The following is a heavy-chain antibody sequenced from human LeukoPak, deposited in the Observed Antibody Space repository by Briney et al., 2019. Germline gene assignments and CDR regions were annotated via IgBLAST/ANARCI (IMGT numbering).Heavy chain of an antibody. CDR3: AKENGVWFGELAVNYGMDV. CDR2: VSYDGSNK. Sequence: GRSLRLSCAASGFTFSNYGMHWVRQAPGKGLEWVAVVSYDGSNKYYADSVKGRLTISRDNSKNTLYLQMNSLRAEDTAVYYCAKENGVWFGELAVNYGMDVWGQGTTVTVSS. J-gene: IGHJ6*02. CDR1: GFTFSNYG. D-gene: IGHD3-10*01. V-gene: IGHV3-30*18.